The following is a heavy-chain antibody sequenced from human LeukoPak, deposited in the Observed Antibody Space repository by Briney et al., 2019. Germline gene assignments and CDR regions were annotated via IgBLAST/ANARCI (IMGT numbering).Heavy chain of an antibody. CDR1: GFTFSSYA. CDR3: AKGRSGVVVAALNY. J-gene: IGHJ4*02. D-gene: IGHD2-15*01. V-gene: IGHV3-23*01. Sequence: GGSLRLSCAASGFTFSSYAMSWVRQAPGKGLEWVSTISGSGDSTYYADSVKGRFTISRDNSKNTLYLQMNSLRADDTAVYYCAKGRSGVVVAALNYWGQGTPVTVSS. CDR2: ISGSGDST.